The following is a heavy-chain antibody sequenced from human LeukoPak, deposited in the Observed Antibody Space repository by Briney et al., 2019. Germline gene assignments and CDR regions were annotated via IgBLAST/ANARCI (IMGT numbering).Heavy chain of an antibody. Sequence: GGSLRLSCAASGFTFSSYAMSWVRQAPGKGLEWVSAISGSGGSTYYADSVKGRSTISRDNSKNTLYLQMNSLRAEDTAVYYCAKGRYYGSSVDYWGQGTMVTVSS. CDR3: AKGRYYGSSVDY. CDR2: ISGSGGST. CDR1: GFTFSSYA. D-gene: IGHD3-10*01. V-gene: IGHV3-23*01. J-gene: IGHJ4*02.